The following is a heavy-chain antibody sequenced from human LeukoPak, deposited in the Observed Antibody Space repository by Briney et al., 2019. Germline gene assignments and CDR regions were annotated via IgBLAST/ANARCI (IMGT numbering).Heavy chain of an antibody. Sequence: PGGSLRLSCAVSGFIFSSYGMHWVRQAPGKGLEWVAFIRYDGSNKYYADSVKGRFTISRDNSKNTLYLQMNSLRAEDTAVYYCAKDSPFVVAAETSFDYWGQGTLVTVSS. CDR3: AKDSPFVVAAETSFDY. J-gene: IGHJ4*02. V-gene: IGHV3-30*02. D-gene: IGHD2-15*01. CDR2: IRYDGSNK. CDR1: GFIFSSYG.